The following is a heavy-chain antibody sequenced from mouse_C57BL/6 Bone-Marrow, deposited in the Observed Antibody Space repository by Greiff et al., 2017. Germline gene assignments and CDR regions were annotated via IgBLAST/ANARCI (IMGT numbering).Heavy chain of an antibody. CDR1: GYTFTSYW. Sequence: VQLQQPGAELVKPGASVKLSCKASGYTFTSYWMHWVKQRPGQGLEWIGMIYPNSGSTNYNEKFKSKATLTADKSSSTAYMQLSSLTSGDSAVYYFARSKRRIEPFAYWGQGTLVTVSA. CDR2: IYPNSGST. J-gene: IGHJ3*01. V-gene: IGHV1-64*01. CDR3: ARSKRRIEPFAY.